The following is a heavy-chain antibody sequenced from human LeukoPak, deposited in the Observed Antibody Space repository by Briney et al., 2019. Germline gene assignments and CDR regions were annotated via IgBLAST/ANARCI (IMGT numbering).Heavy chain of an antibody. D-gene: IGHD1-1*01. V-gene: IGHV1-46*01. J-gene: IGHJ4*02. CDR3: AREAWNDIDY. CDR1: GYTFTSYH. Sequence: ASVKVSCKASGYTFTSYHILWVRQAPGQGLEWMGIINPSGGSTNYAQKFQGRVTMTRDTSTSTVYMELSSLRSEETAVYYCAREAWNDIDYWGQGNLVTVSS. CDR2: INPSGGST.